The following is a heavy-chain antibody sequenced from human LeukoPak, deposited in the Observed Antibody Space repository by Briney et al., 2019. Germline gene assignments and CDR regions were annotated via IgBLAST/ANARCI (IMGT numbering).Heavy chain of an antibody. V-gene: IGHV1-69*13. Sequence: GASVKVSCKASGGTFSSYAISWVRQAPGQGLEWMGGIIPIFGTANYAQKFQGRVTITADESTSTAYMELSSLRSEDTAVYYCAREAVGRSSFDYWGQGTLVTVSS. CDR1: GGTFSSYA. CDR2: IIPIFGTA. D-gene: IGHD6-13*01. J-gene: IGHJ4*02. CDR3: AREAVGRSSFDY.